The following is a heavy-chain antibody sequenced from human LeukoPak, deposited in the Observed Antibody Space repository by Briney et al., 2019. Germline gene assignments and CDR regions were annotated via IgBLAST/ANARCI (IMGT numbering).Heavy chain of an antibody. V-gene: IGHV4-59*01. J-gene: IGHJ4*02. Sequence: SETLSLTCAVYGGSFSGYYWSWIRQPPGKGLEWIGYIYYSGSTNYNPSLKSRVTISVDTSKNQFSLKLSSVTAADTAVYYCARGTYCGGDCYLDWGQGTLVTVSS. CDR1: GGSFSGYY. CDR2: IYYSGST. CDR3: ARGTYCGGDCYLD. D-gene: IGHD2-21*02.